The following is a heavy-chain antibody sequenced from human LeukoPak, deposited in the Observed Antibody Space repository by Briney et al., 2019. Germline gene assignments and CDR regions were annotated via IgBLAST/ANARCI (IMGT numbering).Heavy chain of an antibody. D-gene: IGHD4-23*01. Sequence: GASVKVSCKASGYTFTGYYMHWVRQAPGQGLEWMGWINPNSGDTNYAQKFQGRVTMTRDTSISTAYMELSRLRSDDTAVYYCARGPNKSDGGNSGSAWFDPWGQGTLVTVSS. CDR2: INPNSGDT. CDR1: GYTFTGYY. J-gene: IGHJ5*02. CDR3: ARGPNKSDGGNSGSAWFDP. V-gene: IGHV1-2*02.